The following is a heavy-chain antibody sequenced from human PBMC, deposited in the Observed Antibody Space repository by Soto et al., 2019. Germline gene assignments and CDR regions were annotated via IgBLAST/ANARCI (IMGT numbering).Heavy chain of an antibody. D-gene: IGHD5-18*01. CDR3: AKDPRRYGYICDY. Sequence: PGGSLRLSCAASGFTFSSYGMHWVRQAPGKGLEWVAVISYDGSNKYYADSVKGRFTISRDNSKNTLYLQMNSLRAEDTAVYYCAKDPRRYGYICDYWGQGTLVTVSS. J-gene: IGHJ4*02. CDR1: GFTFSSYG. V-gene: IGHV3-30*18. CDR2: ISYDGSNK.